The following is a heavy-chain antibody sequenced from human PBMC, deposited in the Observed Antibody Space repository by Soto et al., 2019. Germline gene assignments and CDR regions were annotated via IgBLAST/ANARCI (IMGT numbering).Heavy chain of an antibody. Sequence: QVQLVQSGAEVKKPGASVNVSCKASGYTFTDYYIHWVRQAPGQGLEWMGWINTNTDGVNYAQKFQGRVTMTRDTASSTAYVELRRRRSDDTAVYYCVRPSDTWDYYYGLDVWGQGTAVTVSS. V-gene: IGHV1-2*02. CDR2: INTNTDGV. CDR1: GYTFTDYY. CDR3: VRPSDTWDYYYGLDV. J-gene: IGHJ6*02. D-gene: IGHD6-25*01.